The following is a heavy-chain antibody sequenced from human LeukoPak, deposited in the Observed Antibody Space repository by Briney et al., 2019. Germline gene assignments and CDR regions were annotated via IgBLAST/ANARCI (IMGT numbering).Heavy chain of an antibody. CDR3: ARETSGNYWFDP. J-gene: IGHJ5*02. Sequence: SETLSLTCTVSGGSIGSSSYYWGWIRQPPGRGLEWIGSIDYSGSTYYSPSLKSRVTISVDTSKNQFSLKLSSVTAADTAVYYCARETSGNYWFDPWGQGTLVTVSS. D-gene: IGHD1-26*01. CDR1: GGSIGSSSYY. V-gene: IGHV4-39*01. CDR2: IDYSGST.